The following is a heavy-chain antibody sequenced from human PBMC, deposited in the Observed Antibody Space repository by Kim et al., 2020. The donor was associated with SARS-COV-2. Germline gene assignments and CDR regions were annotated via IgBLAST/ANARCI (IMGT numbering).Heavy chain of an antibody. J-gene: IGHJ6*03. CDR1: GYTFTSYG. CDR2: ISAYNGNT. D-gene: IGHD3-10*01. V-gene: IGHV1-18*01. Sequence: ASVKVSCKASGYTFTSYGISWVRQAPGQGLEWMGWISAYNGNTNYAQKLQGRVTMTTDTSTSTAYMELRSLRSDDTAVYYCAREKRFRELLIMGHYYYYYYYMDVWGKGTTVTVSS. CDR3: AREKRFRELLIMGHYYYYYYYMDV.